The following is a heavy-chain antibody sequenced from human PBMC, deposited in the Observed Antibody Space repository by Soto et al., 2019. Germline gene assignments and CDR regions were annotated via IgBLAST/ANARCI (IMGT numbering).Heavy chain of an antibody. D-gene: IGHD3-10*01. CDR1: GFTFSNYA. V-gene: IGHV3-23*04. CDR3: AKDAVGGNGEWDCLDP. J-gene: IGHJ5*02. CDR2: INGSGGGT. Sequence: EAQLVESGGGLVKPGGSLRLSCAASGFTFSNYAMSWVRQAPGKGLEWVSSINGSGGGTYYTDSVKGRFTVSRDDSKKTQYLHMSSRRVDDTAVYYCAKDAVGGNGEWDCLDPWGQGTLVTVSS.